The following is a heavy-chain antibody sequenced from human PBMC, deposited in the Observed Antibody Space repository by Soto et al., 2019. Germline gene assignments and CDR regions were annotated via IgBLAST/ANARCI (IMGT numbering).Heavy chain of an antibody. CDR2: VYSSGGT. D-gene: IGHD3-3*01. V-gene: IGHV4-4*07. CDR1: GGSMNSYY. Sequence: SETLSLTCTVSGGSMNSYYWTWIRQPAGKGLEWIGRVYSSGGTHYNPSLKSRITISLDTSNNQFSLRLLSVTDADTAVYYCARGQRFSDWFDPWGQGTLVTVSS. J-gene: IGHJ5*02. CDR3: ARGQRFSDWFDP.